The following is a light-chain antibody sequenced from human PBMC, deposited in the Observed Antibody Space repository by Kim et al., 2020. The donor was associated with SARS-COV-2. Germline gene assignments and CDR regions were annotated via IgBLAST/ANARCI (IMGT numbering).Light chain of an antibody. V-gene: IGLV1-51*01. CDR2: DNN. CDR1: SSNIGNNY. CDR3: GTWDSSLSAVV. Sequence: GQKVTISCSGSSSNIGNNYGSWYQQLPGTAPKLLIYDNNKRPSGIPDRFSGSKSGTSATLGITGLQTGDEADYYCGTWDSSLSAVVFGGGTKVTVL. J-gene: IGLJ2*01.